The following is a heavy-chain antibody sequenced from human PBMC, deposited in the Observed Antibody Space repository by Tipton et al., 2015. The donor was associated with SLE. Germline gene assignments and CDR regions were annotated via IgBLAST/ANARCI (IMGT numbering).Heavy chain of an antibody. V-gene: IGHV4-38-2*02. J-gene: IGHJ4*02. CDR1: GYSISSGYY. CDR2: FHHKGSS. Sequence: TLSLTCSVTGYSISSGYYWGWIRQPPGRGLEWIGRFHHKGSSYYSPSLVSRVTISGDTSRNQFSLELHSVTAADTALYFCARGEYSGSEPYVDHWGQGTLVTVSS. CDR3: ARGEYSGSEPYVDH. D-gene: IGHD6-19*01.